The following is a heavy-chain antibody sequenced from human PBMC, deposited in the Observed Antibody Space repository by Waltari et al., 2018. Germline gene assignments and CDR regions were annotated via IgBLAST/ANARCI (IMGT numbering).Heavy chain of an antibody. CDR2: IYSSGTP. CDR1: GFIVSSDY. CDR3: TREGY. J-gene: IGHJ4*02. Sequence: EVQLVETGGGLIQPGGSLRLFCAASGFIVSSDYMSWVRQAPGKGLEWVSVIYSSGTPSYAGSVKGRFTISRDDSKNMVYLQMNSLRAEDTAVYYCTREGYWGQGILVTVSS. V-gene: IGHV3-53*02.